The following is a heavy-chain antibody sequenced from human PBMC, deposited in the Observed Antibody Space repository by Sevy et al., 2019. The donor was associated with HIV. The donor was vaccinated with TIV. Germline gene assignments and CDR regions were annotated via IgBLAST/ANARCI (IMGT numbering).Heavy chain of an antibody. CDR1: GDTFSTYD. V-gene: IGHV1-8*02. J-gene: IGHJ6*02. CDR3: GSGGSGDVWNYGYYYYGMDV. CDR2: MSPKSGNT. D-gene: IGHD3-3*01. Sequence: ASVKVSCKASGDTFSTYDINWVRQAPGQGLEWMGWMSPKSGNTGFAQKFQGRLTMTRDTAINTAYMELSSLRSEDTAVYYCGSGGSGDVWNYGYYYYGMDVWGQGTTVTVSS.